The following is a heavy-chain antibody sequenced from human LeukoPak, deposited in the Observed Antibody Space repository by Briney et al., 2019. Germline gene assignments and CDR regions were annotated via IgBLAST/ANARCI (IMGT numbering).Heavy chain of an antibody. CDR2: ISWNSGSI. CDR3: TKASGYSSGAADY. D-gene: IGHD5-18*01. V-gene: IGHV3-9*03. CDR1: GFTFDDYG. Sequence: GGSLRLSCAASGFTFDDYGMHWVRQAPGKGLEWVSGISWNSGSIGYADSVKGRFTISRDNAKSTLYLQMNSLRADDMALYYCTKASGYSSGAADYWGQGTLVTVSS. J-gene: IGHJ4*02.